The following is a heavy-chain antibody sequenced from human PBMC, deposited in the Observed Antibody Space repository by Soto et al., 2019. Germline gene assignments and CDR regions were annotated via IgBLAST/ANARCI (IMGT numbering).Heavy chain of an antibody. D-gene: IGHD6-13*01. CDR2: ISYSGST. CDR3: ARGSWGYSGYSQH. V-gene: IGHV4-31*03. Sequence: TLSLTCTVSGGSISSGSYYWSWSRQRPGQGLEWIGYISYSGSTYYNPSLKSRLTISADTSKSQFALKLSSVTAADTAVYYCARGSWGYSGYSQHWGQGTVVTVSS. J-gene: IGHJ1*01. CDR1: GGSISSGSYY.